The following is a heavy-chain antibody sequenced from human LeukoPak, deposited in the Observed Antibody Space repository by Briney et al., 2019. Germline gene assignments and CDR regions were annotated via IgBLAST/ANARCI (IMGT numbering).Heavy chain of an antibody. V-gene: IGHV3-33*08. CDR1: GFTFSSYG. D-gene: IGHD1-26*01. Sequence: GGSLRLSCAASGFTFSSYGMHWVRQAPGKGLEWVAVVFYNGGNKYYGDSVKGRFTISRDNSKNTHDLQMNNLRVEDTAVYYCARDRGGTYTVGGAFDFWGQGAVVTVSS. J-gene: IGHJ3*01. CDR2: VFYNGGNK. CDR3: ARDRGGTYTVGGAFDF.